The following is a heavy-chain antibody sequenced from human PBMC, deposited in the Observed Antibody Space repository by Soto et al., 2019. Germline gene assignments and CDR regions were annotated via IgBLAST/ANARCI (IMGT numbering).Heavy chain of an antibody. CDR1: GGSISSYY. V-gene: IGHV4-59*01. Sequence: SETLSLTCTVSGGSISSYYWSWIRQPPGKGLEWIGYIYYSGSTNYNPSHKSRVTISVDTSKNQFSLKLSSVTAADTAVYYCARDSKIPGYSSSWNWFDPWGQGTLVTVSS. J-gene: IGHJ5*02. CDR2: IYYSGST. D-gene: IGHD6-13*01. CDR3: ARDSKIPGYSSSWNWFDP.